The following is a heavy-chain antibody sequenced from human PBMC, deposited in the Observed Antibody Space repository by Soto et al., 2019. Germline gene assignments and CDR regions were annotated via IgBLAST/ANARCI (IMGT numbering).Heavy chain of an antibody. CDR1: GGSFSGYY. CDR2: INHSGST. Sequence: QVQLQQWGAGLLKPSETLSLTCAVYGGSFSGYYWSWIRQPPGKGLEWIGEINHSGSTNYNPSLNSRVTISVDTSKNQFSLKLSSVTAADTAVYYCARAGTTAWFDPWGQGTLVTVSS. CDR3: ARAGTTAWFDP. J-gene: IGHJ5*02. D-gene: IGHD4-17*01. V-gene: IGHV4-34*01.